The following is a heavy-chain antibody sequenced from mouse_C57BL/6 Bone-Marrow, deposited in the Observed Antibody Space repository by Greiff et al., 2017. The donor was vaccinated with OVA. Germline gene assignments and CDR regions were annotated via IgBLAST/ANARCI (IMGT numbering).Heavy chain of an antibody. V-gene: IGHV5-6*01. J-gene: IGHJ4*01. CDR2: ISSGGSYT. D-gene: IGHD6-1*01. Sequence: EVHLVESGGDLVKPGGSLKLSCAASGFTFSSYGMSWVRQTPDKRLEWVATISSGGSYTYYPDSVKGRFTISRDNAKNTLYLQMSSLKSEDTAMYYCARHPNLYAMDYWGQGTSVTVSS. CDR3: ARHPNLYAMDY. CDR1: GFTFSSYG.